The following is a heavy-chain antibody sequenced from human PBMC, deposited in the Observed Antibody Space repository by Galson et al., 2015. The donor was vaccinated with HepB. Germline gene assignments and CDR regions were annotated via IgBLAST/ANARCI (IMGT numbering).Heavy chain of an antibody. D-gene: IGHD3-9*01. J-gene: IGHJ4*02. CDR1: GGSIKNSYSY. V-gene: IGHV4-39*01. CDR3: ASIIYSSVCYFDSGYNYFDY. CDR2: INYSGTT. Sequence: LSLTCSVYGGSIKNSYSYWGWIRKPPGKGLEWIPSINYSGTTYHNPSLKSRITISEDTSKNQFSLKLSSVTAADTSLYYCASIIYSSVCYFDSGYNYFDYWGQGTRVTVSS.